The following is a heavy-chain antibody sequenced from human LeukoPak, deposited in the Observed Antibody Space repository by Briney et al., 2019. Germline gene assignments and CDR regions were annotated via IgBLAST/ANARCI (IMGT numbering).Heavy chain of an antibody. CDR2: ISWNSGSI. Sequence: GGSLRLSCAASGFTFDDYAMHWVRHAPGKGLEWVSGISWNSGSIGYADSVKGRFTISRDNAKNSLYLQMNSLRAGDTALYYCAKDSSSWYYYGMDVWGQGTTVTVSS. D-gene: IGHD6-13*01. J-gene: IGHJ6*02. CDR1: GFTFDDYA. CDR3: AKDSSSWYYYGMDV. V-gene: IGHV3-9*01.